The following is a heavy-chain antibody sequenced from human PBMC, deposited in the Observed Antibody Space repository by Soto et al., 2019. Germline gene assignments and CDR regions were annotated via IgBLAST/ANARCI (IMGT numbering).Heavy chain of an antibody. CDR1: GYTFTSYG. J-gene: IGHJ3*02. CDR3: ARGYQDIVVVPAANDAFDI. CDR2: ISAYNGNT. D-gene: IGHD2-2*01. Sequence: QVQLVQSGAEVKKPGASVKVSCKASGYTFTSYGISWVRQAPGQGLEWMGWISAYNGNTNYAQKLQGRVTMTTDTPTSTAYMELRSLRSDDTAVYYCARGYQDIVVVPAANDAFDIWGQGTMVTVSS. V-gene: IGHV1-18*01.